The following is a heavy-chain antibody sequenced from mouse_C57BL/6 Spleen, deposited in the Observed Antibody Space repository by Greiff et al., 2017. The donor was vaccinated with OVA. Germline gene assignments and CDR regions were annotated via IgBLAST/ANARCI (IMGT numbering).Heavy chain of an antibody. CDR3: ARGREDAMDY. V-gene: IGHV1-50*01. J-gene: IGHJ4*01. Sequence: QVQLQQPGAELVKPGASVKLSCKASGYTFTSYWMQWVKQRPGQGLECIGEIDPSDSYTNYNQKFKGKATLTVDTSSSTAYMQLSSLTSEDSAVYYCARGREDAMDYWGQGTSVTVSS. CDR1: GYTFTSYW. CDR2: IDPSDSYT.